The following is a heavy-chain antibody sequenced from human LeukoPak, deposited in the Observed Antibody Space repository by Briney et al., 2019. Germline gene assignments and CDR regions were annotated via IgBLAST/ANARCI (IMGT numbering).Heavy chain of an antibody. CDR3: ARFVVVTDYFDY. CDR1: GGTLNSYV. CDR2: ISAYNGNT. Sequence: ASVKVSCKASGGTLNSYVISWVRQAPGQGLEWMGWISAYNGNTNYAQKLQGRVTMTTDTSTSTAYMELRSLRSDDTAVYYCARFVVVTDYFDYGGQGTPVTVSS. V-gene: IGHV1-18*01. D-gene: IGHD2-21*02. J-gene: IGHJ4*02.